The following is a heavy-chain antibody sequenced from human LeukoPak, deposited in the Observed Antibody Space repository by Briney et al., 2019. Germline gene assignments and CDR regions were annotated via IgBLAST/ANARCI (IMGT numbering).Heavy chain of an antibody. D-gene: IGHD2-2*01. CDR1: GGSISSSSYY. V-gene: IGHV4-39*07. J-gene: IGHJ3*02. CDR2: IYYSGST. CDR3: ARRFCISSSCNHDAFDI. Sequence: SETLSLTCTVSGGSISSSSYYWGWIRQPPGKGLEWIVSIYYSGSTWSSLKSRGTISIDTSKNKFSLKLSSVTAADTAVYYCARRFCISSSCNHDAFDIWGQGTMVTVSS.